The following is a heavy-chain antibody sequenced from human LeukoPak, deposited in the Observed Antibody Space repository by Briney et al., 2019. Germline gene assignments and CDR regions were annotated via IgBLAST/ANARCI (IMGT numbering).Heavy chain of an antibody. V-gene: IGHV3-7*01. D-gene: IGHD3-9*01. CDR1: GFTFSSYW. CDR3: AKNLRYFDWLLYGE. J-gene: IGHJ4*02. Sequence: PGGSLRLSCAASGFTFSSYWMSWVRQAPGKGLEWVANIKQDGSNKYYADSVKGRFTISRDNSKNTLYLQMNSLRAEDTAVYYCAKNLRYFDWLLYGEWGQGTLVTVSS. CDR2: IKQDGSNK.